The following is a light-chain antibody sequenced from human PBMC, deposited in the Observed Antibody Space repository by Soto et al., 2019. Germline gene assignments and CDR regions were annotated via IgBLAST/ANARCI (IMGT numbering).Light chain of an antibody. V-gene: IGKV1-5*03. CDR2: KAS. CDR1: QSIDTW. Sequence: DIQMTQSPSTLSGSVGDRVTMTCRASQSIDTWLAWHQQKPGQVPKLLISKASSLESGVPSRFSGSGSGTEFTLTISSLQPDDSATYYCQQYNSYRALGQGTKVDIK. J-gene: IGKJ1*01. CDR3: QQYNSYRA.